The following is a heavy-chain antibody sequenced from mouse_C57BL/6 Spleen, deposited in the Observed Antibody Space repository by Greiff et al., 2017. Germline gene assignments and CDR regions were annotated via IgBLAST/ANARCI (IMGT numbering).Heavy chain of an antibody. CDR1: GYTFTSYW. Sequence: QVQLKQPGAELVMPGASVKLSCKASGYTFTSYWMHWVKQRPGQGLEWIGEIDPSDSYTNYNQKFKGKSTLTVDKSSSTAYMQLSSLTSEDSAVYYCARGDYDERYFDCWGQGTTLTVSS. J-gene: IGHJ2*01. D-gene: IGHD2-4*01. CDR3: ARGDYDERYFDC. V-gene: IGHV1-69*01. CDR2: IDPSDSYT.